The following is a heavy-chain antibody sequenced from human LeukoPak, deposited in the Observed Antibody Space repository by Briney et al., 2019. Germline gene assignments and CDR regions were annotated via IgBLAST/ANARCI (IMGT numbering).Heavy chain of an antibody. D-gene: IGHD6-13*01. CDR2: ISAYNGNT. CDR1: GYTFTSYG. V-gene: IGHV1-18*01. J-gene: IGHJ5*02. Sequence: ASVKVSCKASGYTFTSYGISWVRQAPGQGLEWMGWISAYNGNTNYAQKLQGRVTMTTDTSTSTAYMELRSLRSDDTAVYYCARGPTYSSSWYTPDRADWDNWFDPWGQGTLVTVSS. CDR3: ARGPTYSSSWYTPDRADWDNWFDP.